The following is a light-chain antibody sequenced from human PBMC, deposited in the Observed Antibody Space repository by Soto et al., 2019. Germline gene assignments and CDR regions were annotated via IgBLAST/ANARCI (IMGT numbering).Light chain of an antibody. CDR3: QSYDSSLSGYV. CDR2: GNS. J-gene: IGLJ1*01. CDR1: SSNIGAGYD. Sequence: QSVRTQPLSVSGAAGEGVTISCTGSSSNIGAGYDVHWYQQLPGTAPKLLIYGNSNRPSGVPDRFSGSKSGTSASLAITGLQAEDEADYYCQSYDSSLSGYVFGTGTKVTVL. V-gene: IGLV1-40*01.